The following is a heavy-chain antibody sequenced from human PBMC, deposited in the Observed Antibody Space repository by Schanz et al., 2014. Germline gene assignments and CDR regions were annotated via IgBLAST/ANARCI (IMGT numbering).Heavy chain of an antibody. V-gene: IGHV3-66*01. J-gene: IGHJ4*02. CDR1: GFTFFGSFA. CDR2: IYTDGST. Sequence: VQLVESGGGVVQPGGSLRLSCVASGFTFFGSFAMSWVRQAPGKGLEWVSIIYTDGSTYYADSVRDRFTISRDNSKNMLYLQINNLRAEDTAVYYCARGDPVAGLDYWGRGTLVTVSS. CDR3: ARGDPVAGLDY.